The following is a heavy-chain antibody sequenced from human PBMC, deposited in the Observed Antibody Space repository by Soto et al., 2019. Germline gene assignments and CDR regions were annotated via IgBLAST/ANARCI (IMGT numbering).Heavy chain of an antibody. Sequence: QVQLQESGPGLVKPSETLSLTCTVSGGSISNYYWSWIRQPAGKGLEWIGRIYTSGSTNYNPSLKSRVTMSVDTSKNQFSLKLRSVTAADTAVYYCARAWAAAGKGWFDPWGQGTLVTVSS. V-gene: IGHV4-4*07. D-gene: IGHD6-13*01. CDR3: ARAWAAAGKGWFDP. J-gene: IGHJ5*02. CDR2: IYTSGST. CDR1: GGSISNYY.